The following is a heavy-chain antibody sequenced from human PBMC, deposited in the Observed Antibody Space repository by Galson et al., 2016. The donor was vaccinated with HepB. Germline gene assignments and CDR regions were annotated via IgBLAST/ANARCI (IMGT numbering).Heavy chain of an antibody. V-gene: IGHV3-30*18. D-gene: IGHD3-10*01. CDR1: GFSFSTYA. J-gene: IGHJ3*01. Sequence: SLRLSCAASGFSFSTYAMHWVRQAPGKGLEWVGLISYDGSYSSYADSVKGRFTISRDNSKKTLYLQMNSLRAEDTAVYYCAKVPSMVRGFWGQGTMVTVSS. CDR3: AKVPSMVRGF. CDR2: ISYDGSYS.